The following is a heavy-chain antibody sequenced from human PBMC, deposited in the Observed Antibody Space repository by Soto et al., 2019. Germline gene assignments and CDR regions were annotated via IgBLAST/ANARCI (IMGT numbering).Heavy chain of an antibody. Sequence: QLVESGGGLIQPGGSLRLSCAVSGFSVSGKYMSWVRQAPGKGLDWVSVIYSGGSAYYADSVKGRFTISRDEPQNTLYLQMNSLRAEDTAVYYCARSMMVRGVLFDLWGQGTLVSVSS. D-gene: IGHD3-10*01. CDR1: GFSVSGKY. V-gene: IGHV3-53*01. J-gene: IGHJ4*02. CDR3: ARSMMVRGVLFDL. CDR2: IYSGGSA.